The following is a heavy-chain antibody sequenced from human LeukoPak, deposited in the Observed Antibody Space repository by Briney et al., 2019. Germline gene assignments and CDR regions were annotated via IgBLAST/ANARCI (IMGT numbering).Heavy chain of an antibody. D-gene: IGHD3-10*01. V-gene: IGHV5-51*01. Sequence: GESLKISCKGSGYSFTSYWIGWVRQMPGKGLEWMGIIYPGDSDTRYSPSFQGQVTISADKSISTAYLQWSSLKASDTAMYYCARQIPRKYYYGSGSIYYFDYRGQGTLVTVSS. CDR3: ARQIPRKYYYGSGSIYYFDY. CDR1: GYSFTSYW. CDR2: IYPGDSDT. J-gene: IGHJ4*02.